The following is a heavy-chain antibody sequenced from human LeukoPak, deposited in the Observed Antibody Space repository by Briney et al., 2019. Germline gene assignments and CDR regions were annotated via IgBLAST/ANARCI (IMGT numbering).Heavy chain of an antibody. CDR1: GFTFSSYS. D-gene: IGHD3-9*01. V-gene: IGHV3-21*01. CDR2: ISSSSSYI. Sequence: GGSLRLSCAASGFTFSSYSMNWVRQAPGKGLEWVSSISSSSSYIYYADSVKGRFTISRDNAKNSLYLQMNSLRAEDTAVYYCARERHDILTGYPLGMDVWGQGTTVTVSS. J-gene: IGHJ6*02. CDR3: ARERHDILTGYPLGMDV.